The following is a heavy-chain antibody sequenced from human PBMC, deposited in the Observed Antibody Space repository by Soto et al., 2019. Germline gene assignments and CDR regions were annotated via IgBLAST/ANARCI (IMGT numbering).Heavy chain of an antibody. J-gene: IGHJ5*02. CDR1: GFTFSSYA. CDR3: AKVKRSGYCSSTSCYRGFDP. CDR2: ISGSGGST. Sequence: TGGSLRLSCAASGFTFSSYAMSWVRQAPGKGLEWVSAISGSGGSTYYADSVKGRFTISRDNSKNTLYLQMNSLRAEDTAVYYCAKVKRSGYCSSTSCYRGFDPWGQGTLVTVSS. V-gene: IGHV3-23*01. D-gene: IGHD2-2*01.